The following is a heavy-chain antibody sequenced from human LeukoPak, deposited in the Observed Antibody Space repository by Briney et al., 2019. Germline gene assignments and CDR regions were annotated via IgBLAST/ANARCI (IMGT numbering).Heavy chain of an antibody. CDR2: ISGSGGST. CDR1: GFTFSSYA. V-gene: IGHV3-23*01. Sequence: GGSLRLSCAASGFTFSSYAMSWVRQAPGKGLEWVSAISGSGGSTYYADSVKGWFTISRDNSKNTLYLQMNSLRAEDTAVYYCAKDIRDYGGPAYWGQGTLVTVSS. J-gene: IGHJ4*02. D-gene: IGHD4-23*01. CDR3: AKDIRDYGGPAY.